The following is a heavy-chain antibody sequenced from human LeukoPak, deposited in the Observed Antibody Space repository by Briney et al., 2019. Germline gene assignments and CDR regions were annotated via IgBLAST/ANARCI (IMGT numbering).Heavy chain of an antibody. CDR1: GFTFSSYW. J-gene: IGHJ4*02. Sequence: GGSLRLSCAASGFTFSSYWMSWVRQAPGKGLEWVANVNKDGSDKYYVDSVKGRFTISRDNAKNSLYLQMNSLRAEGTAVYYCARWAGGFDYWGQGTLVTVSS. CDR2: VNKDGSDK. CDR3: ARWAGGFDY. D-gene: IGHD1-26*01. V-gene: IGHV3-7*04.